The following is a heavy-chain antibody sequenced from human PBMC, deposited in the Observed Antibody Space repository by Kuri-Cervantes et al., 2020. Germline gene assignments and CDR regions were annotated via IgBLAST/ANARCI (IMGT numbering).Heavy chain of an antibody. CDR1: GFTFSSYG. CDR2: ISYDGSNK. Sequence: GESLKISCAASGFTFSSYGMHWVRQAPGKGLEWVAVISYDGSNKYYADSVKGRFTISRDNSKNTLYLQMSSLRAEDTAVYYCARGGGALTTEDGMDVWGQGTTVTVSS. J-gene: IGHJ6*02. D-gene: IGHD4-11*01. V-gene: IGHV3-33*05. CDR3: ARGGGALTTEDGMDV.